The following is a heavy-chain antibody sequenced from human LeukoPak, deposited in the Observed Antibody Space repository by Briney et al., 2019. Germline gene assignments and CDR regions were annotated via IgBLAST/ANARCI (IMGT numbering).Heavy chain of an antibody. J-gene: IGHJ4*02. CDR1: GFTFSSYE. D-gene: IGHD3-22*01. CDR3: ARDNYDSSTPYYFDY. Sequence: GGSLRLSCAASGFTFSSYEMDWVRQAPGKGLEWVSYISSSGSTIYYADSVKGRFTISRDNAKNSLYLQMNSLRAEDTAVYYCARDNYDSSTPYYFDYWGQGTLVTVSS. V-gene: IGHV3-48*03. CDR2: ISSSGSTI.